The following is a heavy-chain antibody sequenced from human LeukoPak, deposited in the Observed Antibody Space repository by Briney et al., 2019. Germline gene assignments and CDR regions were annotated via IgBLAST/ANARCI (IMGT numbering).Heavy chain of an antibody. D-gene: IGHD3-16*01. Sequence: PGGSLRLSCAASGFTFSSHWMNWVRQAPGKGLEWVANINQDGSEKYYVDSVKGRFTISRDNAKNSLYLQMNSLRAEDTDVYYCARDATPDGIIFDYWGQGTLVTVSS. J-gene: IGHJ4*02. CDR1: GFTFSSHW. CDR3: ARDATPDGIIFDY. V-gene: IGHV3-7*05. CDR2: INQDGSEK.